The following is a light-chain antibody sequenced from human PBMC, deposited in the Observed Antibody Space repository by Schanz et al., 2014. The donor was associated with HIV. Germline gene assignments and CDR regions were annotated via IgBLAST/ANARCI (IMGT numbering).Light chain of an antibody. Sequence: QSALTQPASVSGSPGQSITISCTGTSSDVGADNSVSWYQQHPGRAPRLLVYDVTYRPSGVSNRFSGSKSGNTASLTISGLQPEDEADYYCSSYAGSHTPYVFGTGTKLTVL. CDR1: SSDVGADNS. V-gene: IGLV2-14*03. CDR2: DVT. CDR3: SSYAGSHTPYV. J-gene: IGLJ1*01.